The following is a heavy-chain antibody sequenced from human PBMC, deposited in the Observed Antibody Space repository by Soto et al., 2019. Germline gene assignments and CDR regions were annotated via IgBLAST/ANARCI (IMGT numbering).Heavy chain of an antibody. J-gene: IGHJ4*02. D-gene: IGHD6-13*01. CDR3: ASGGWGSSWYEGGSRIDY. CDR2: IGVAGDT. V-gene: IGHV3-13*01. CDR1: GFTFSSYY. Sequence: EVQLVESGGGLVQPGGSLRLSCAASGFTFSSYYMHWVRQVAGKGLEWVSAIGVAGDTYYPASVMGRLTISRENAKNSLYLQMNSLRAEDTAVYYCASGGWGSSWYEGGSRIDYWGQGTLVTVSS.